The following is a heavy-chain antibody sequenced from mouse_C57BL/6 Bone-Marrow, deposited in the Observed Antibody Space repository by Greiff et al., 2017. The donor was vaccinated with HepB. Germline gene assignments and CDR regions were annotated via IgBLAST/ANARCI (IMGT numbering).Heavy chain of an antibody. CDR1: GYTFTSYW. CDR2: IYPGSGST. CDR3: ARSGYYGSSGDWYFDV. D-gene: IGHD1-1*01. J-gene: IGHJ1*03. V-gene: IGHV1-55*01. Sequence: VQLQQSGAELVKPGASVKMSCKASGYTFTSYWITWVKQRPGQGLEWIGDIYPGSGSTNYNEKFKSKATLTVDTSSSTAYMQLSSLTSEDSAVYYCARSGYYGSSGDWYFDVWGTGTTVTVSS.